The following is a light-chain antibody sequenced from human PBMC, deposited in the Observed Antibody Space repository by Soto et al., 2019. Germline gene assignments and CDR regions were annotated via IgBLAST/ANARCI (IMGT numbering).Light chain of an antibody. CDR3: QQYSNWPRT. V-gene: IGKV3-15*01. Sequence: EIVMTQSPGTLSVSPGEGVTLSCRASESISSNLAWYQQKPGQAPRLLFYGASTRATGIPARFSGSGSGTEFTLTISSLQSEDFAVYSCQQYSNWPRTFGLGTK. CDR1: ESISSN. J-gene: IGKJ1*01. CDR2: GAS.